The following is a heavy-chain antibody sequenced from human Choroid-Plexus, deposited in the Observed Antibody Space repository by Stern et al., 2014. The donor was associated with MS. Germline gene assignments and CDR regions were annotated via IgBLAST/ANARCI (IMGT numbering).Heavy chain of an antibody. CDR1: GFTFGSCA. Sequence: VQLVESVGGVVQPGRPLRLSCVASGFTFGSCAMHWVRQAPGKGLEWGAGVSYDGSNKYYADSVKGRFTISRDNSQNTLYMQMSSLRPEDTAVYYCAKDRQYLTYFFDHWGQGSLVTVSS. V-gene: IGHV3-30*18. D-gene: IGHD2/OR15-2a*01. CDR2: VSYDGSNK. J-gene: IGHJ5*02. CDR3: AKDRQYLTYFFDH.